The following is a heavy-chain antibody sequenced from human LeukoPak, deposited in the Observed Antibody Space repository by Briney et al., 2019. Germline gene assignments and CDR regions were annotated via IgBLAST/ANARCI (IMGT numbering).Heavy chain of an antibody. CDR3: VSFYETY. Sequence: AGGSLRLSCAASGFTFNTYSMNWVRQAPGKGLEWVSSISTTGSDIYYADSVKGRFTISKDNAKNTVYLQMNSLRAEDTAVYYCVSFYETYWGRGTLVTVSS. J-gene: IGHJ4*02. CDR2: ISTTGSDI. V-gene: IGHV3-21*01. CDR1: GFTFNTYS. D-gene: IGHD2/OR15-2a*01.